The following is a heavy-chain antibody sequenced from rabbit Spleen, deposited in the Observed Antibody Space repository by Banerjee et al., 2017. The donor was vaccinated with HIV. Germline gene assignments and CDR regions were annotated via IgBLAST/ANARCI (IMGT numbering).Heavy chain of an antibody. CDR3: ARVSEASCWGEDL. Sequence: QAHLEESGGDLVTPEGSLPLTCTASGFSFSNDYDMCWVRQAPGKGLEWIGYIYSGSGDTYYASGAKGLFTISKTSSTAVTLQMTRLTVADTASYFWARVSEASCWGEDLWGPGTLVTVS. V-gene: IGHV1S45*01. D-gene: IGHD4-1*01. CDR2: IYSGSGDT. CDR1: GFSFSNDYD. J-gene: IGHJ4*01.